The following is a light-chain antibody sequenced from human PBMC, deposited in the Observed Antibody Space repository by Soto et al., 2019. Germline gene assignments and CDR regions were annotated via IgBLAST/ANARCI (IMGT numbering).Light chain of an antibody. CDR3: QQGFNTPNT. CDR2: AAS. V-gene: IGKV1-39*01. CDR1: QSINNC. J-gene: IGKJ3*01. Sequence: DIQMTQSPSSLSASVGDRVTITCRASQSINNCLNWYQQKPGKAPNLLIYAASSLQIGVPSRFSGSGSGTHFTLTISSLQPEDFATYYCQQGFNTPNTFGPGTKVDIK.